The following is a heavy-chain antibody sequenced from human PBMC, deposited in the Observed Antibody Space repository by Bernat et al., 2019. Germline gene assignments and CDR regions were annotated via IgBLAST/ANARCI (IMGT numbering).Heavy chain of an antibody. V-gene: IGHV3-33*01. CDR1: GFTFTTYG. Sequence: QVQLVESGGGVVQSGTSLTLSCATSGFTFTTYGIHWVRQAPGKGLEWVAVIWSDGNNKYYVDSVKGRFTISRDNSESTVYLQMNSLRAEDTAVYYCARDNDGSSHYDQFDYWGQGTLVTVSS. J-gene: IGHJ4*02. CDR3: ARDNDGSSHYDQFDY. CDR2: IWSDGNNK. D-gene: IGHD3-22*01.